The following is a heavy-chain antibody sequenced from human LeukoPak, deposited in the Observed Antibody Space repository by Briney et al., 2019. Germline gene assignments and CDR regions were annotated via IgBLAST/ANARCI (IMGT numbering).Heavy chain of an antibody. D-gene: IGHD2-21*01. CDR3: ARRVHCGGDCYGDDAFDI. CDR2: IYYSGST. J-gene: IGHJ3*02. Sequence: SETLSLTCTVSGGSISISSSYYWGWIRQPPGKGLEWIGSIYYSGSTYYNPSLKSRVTISVDTTKNQFSLKLSSVTAADTAVYYCARRVHCGGDCYGDDAFDIWGQGTMVTVSS. V-gene: IGHV4-39*01. CDR1: GGSISISSSYY.